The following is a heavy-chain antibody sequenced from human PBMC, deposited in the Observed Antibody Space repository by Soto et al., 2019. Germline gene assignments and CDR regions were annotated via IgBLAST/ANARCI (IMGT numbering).Heavy chain of an antibody. CDR1: GFTFSSYA. D-gene: IGHD2-21*01. Sequence: PGGPLRLSCAASGFTFSSYAMSWVRQAPGKGRVWVSHINSGGNITPYPDSLRGRFTISRDNSKNTLYLDMHSLTTDDTAVYFGARSLWSPYFYYGMDVWGQGTTVTVSS. CDR2: INSGGNIT. J-gene: IGHJ6*02. V-gene: IGHV3-23*01. CDR3: ARSLWSPYFYYGMDV.